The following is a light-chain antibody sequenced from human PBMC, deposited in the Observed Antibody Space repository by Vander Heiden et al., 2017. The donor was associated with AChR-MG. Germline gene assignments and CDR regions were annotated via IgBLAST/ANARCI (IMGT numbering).Light chain of an antibody. CDR3: AAWDDSRNAVV. CDR2: YDD. CDR1: SSNIGKNA. J-gene: IGLJ2*01. V-gene: IGLV1-36*01. Sequence: QSVLTQPPSVSEAPRQRVTLSCSGSSSNIGKNAVNWYQQLPGKAPKLLIYYDDLLPSGVSDRFSGSKSGTSASLAISGLQAEDEADYYCAAWDDSRNAVVFGGGTKLTVL.